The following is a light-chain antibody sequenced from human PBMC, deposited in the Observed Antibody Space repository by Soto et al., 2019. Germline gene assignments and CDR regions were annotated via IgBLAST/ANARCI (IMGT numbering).Light chain of an antibody. CDR1: SSDVGGYDF. CDR3: NSFATSSTPLYV. CDR2: EVS. J-gene: IGLJ1*01. V-gene: IGLV2-14*01. Sequence: QSVLTQPASVSGSPGQSITLSCTGTSSDVGGYDFVSWFQQHPGKPPKLIIFEVSRRPSGVSNRFSGSKSGNTASLTISGLQAEDEADYYCNSFATSSTPLYVFGTGTKVTVL.